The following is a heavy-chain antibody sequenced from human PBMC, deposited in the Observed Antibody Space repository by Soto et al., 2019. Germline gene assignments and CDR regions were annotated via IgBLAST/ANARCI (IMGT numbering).Heavy chain of an antibody. CDR1: GGSISSSNW. CDR3: ARASSSGTLRWFDP. V-gene: IGHV4-4*02. Sequence: VQLPESGPGLVKPSGTLSLTCAGSGGSISSSNWWSWVRQPPGKGLGGIGEIYHSGDTNYNPSLKSRVTISVDKSKNQFSLKLSSVTAADTAVYYCARASSSGTLRWFDPWGQGTLVTVSS. CDR2: IYHSGDT. D-gene: IGHD6-19*01. J-gene: IGHJ5*02.